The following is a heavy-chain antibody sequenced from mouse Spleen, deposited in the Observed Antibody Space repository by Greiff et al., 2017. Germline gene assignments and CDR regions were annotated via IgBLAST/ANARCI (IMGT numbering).Heavy chain of an antibody. CDR1: GYTFTDYY. CDR3: ARAYYGNQAWFAY. D-gene: IGHD2-10*01. CDR2: IYPGSGNT. J-gene: IGHJ3*01. V-gene: IGHV1-76*01. Sequence: QVQLQQSGAELVRPGASVKLSCKASGYTFTDYYINWVKQRPGQGLEWIARIYPGSGNTYYNEKFKGKATLTAEKSSSTAYMQLSSLTSEDSAVYFCARAYYGNQAWFAYWGQGTLVTVSA.